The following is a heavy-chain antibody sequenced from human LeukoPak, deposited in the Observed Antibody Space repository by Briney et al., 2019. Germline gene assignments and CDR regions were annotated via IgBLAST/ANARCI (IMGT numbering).Heavy chain of an antibody. Sequence: GASVKVSCKASGYTFTGYYMHWVRQAPGQGLEWMGWINPNSGGTNYAQKFQGRVTMTRNTSINTAYMELSRLRSDDTAVYYCARSARGDPDAFDIWGQGTMVTVSS. CDR3: ARSARGDPDAFDI. V-gene: IGHV1-2*02. J-gene: IGHJ3*02. CDR2: INPNSGGT. D-gene: IGHD2-21*02. CDR1: GYTFTGYY.